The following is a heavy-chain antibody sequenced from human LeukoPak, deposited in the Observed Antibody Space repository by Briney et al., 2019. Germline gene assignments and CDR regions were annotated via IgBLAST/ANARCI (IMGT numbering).Heavy chain of an antibody. CDR1: GGSISSYY. CDR3: ARDSVYGGNPLDY. CDR2: IYYSVST. J-gene: IGHJ4*02. Sequence: SETLSLTCTVSGGSISSYYWSWIRQPPAKGLEWIGYIYYSVSTNYNPSLKSRVTISVDTSKNQFSLKLSSVTAADTAVYYCARDSVYGGNPLDYWGQGTLVTVSS. D-gene: IGHD4-23*01. V-gene: IGHV4-59*01.